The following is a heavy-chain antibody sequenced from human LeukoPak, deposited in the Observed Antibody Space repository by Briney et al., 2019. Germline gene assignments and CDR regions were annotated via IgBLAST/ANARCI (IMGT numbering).Heavy chain of an antibody. CDR1: GGSISSYY. D-gene: IGHD5-12*01. V-gene: IGHV4-59*01. CDR3: ARAGWLQSPWDYYGMDV. J-gene: IGHJ6*02. CDR2: IYYSGST. Sequence: SETLSFTCTVSGGSISSYYWSWIRQPPGKGLEWIGYIYYSGSTNYNPSLKSRVTISVDTSKNQFSLKLSSVTAADTAVYYCARAGWLQSPWDYYGMDVWGQGTTVTVSS.